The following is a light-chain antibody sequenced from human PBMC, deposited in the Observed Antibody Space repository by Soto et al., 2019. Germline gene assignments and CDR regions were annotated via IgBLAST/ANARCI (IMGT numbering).Light chain of an antibody. V-gene: IGLV2-14*01. CDR1: SSDVGGYNY. CDR3: SSYTTSSTYV. J-gene: IGLJ1*01. Sequence: QSALTQPASVSGSPGQSITISCTGTSSDVGGYNYVSWYQHHPGETPKLLLFEVTKRPSGVSNRFSGSKSGNTASLTISWLQPEDEADYFCSSYTTSSTYVFGSGTKLTVL. CDR2: EVT.